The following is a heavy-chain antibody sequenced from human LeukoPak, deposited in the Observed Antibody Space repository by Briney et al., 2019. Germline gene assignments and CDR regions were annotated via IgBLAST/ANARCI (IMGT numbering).Heavy chain of an antibody. CDR3: VKDPTYYYDSSAAFDP. D-gene: IGHD3-22*01. Sequence: GGSLRLSCAASGFTFSSYAMSWVRQAPGKGLEWVSAISGSGGSTYYADSVKGRFTISRDNSKSTLYLQMNSLRAEDTAVYYCVKDPTYYYDSSAAFDPWGQGTLVTVSS. V-gene: IGHV3-23*01. CDR2: ISGSGGST. J-gene: IGHJ5*02. CDR1: GFTFSSYA.